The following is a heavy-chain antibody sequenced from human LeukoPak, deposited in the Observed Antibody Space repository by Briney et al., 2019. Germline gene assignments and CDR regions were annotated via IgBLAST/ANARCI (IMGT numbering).Heavy chain of an antibody. D-gene: IGHD4-17*01. CDR1: GFTFSSYA. J-gene: IGHJ4*02. CDR3: ARETPYGDAGDY. Sequence: QPGGSLRLSCAASGFTFSSYAMHWVRQAPGKGLEWVAVISYDGSNKYYADSVKGRFTISRDNSKNTLYLQMNSLRAEDTAVYYCARETPYGDAGDYWGQGTLVTVSS. V-gene: IGHV3-30*04. CDR2: ISYDGSNK.